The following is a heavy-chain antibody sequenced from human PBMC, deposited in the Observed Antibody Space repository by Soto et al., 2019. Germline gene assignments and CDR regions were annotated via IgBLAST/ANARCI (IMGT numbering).Heavy chain of an antibody. CDR1: GFTFDDYG. CDR3: ARVTRYYGSGSKYYFDY. V-gene: IGHV3-20*04. J-gene: IGHJ4*02. CDR2: INWNGGST. D-gene: IGHD3-10*01. Sequence: EVQLVESGGGVVRPGGSLRLSCAASGFTFDDYGMSWVRQAPGKGLEWVSGINWNGGSTGYADSVKGRFTISRDNAKNSLYLLMNSLRAEHTALYYCARVTRYYGSGSKYYFDYWGQGTLVTVSS.